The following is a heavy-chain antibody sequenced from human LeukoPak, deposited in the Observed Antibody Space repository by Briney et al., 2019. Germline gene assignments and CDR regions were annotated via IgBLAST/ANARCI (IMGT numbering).Heavy chain of an antibody. CDR3: AEGDSSSSEV. V-gene: IGHV1-2*02. CDR1: GYTFTGYC. J-gene: IGHJ4*02. Sequence: ASVTVSCKASGYTFTGYCMHWVRQAPGQGLEWMGWINPNSGGTNYAQKFQGRVTMTRDTSISTAYMELSRLRSDDTAVYYCAEGDSSSSEVWGQGTLVTVSS. D-gene: IGHD6-6*01. CDR2: INPNSGGT.